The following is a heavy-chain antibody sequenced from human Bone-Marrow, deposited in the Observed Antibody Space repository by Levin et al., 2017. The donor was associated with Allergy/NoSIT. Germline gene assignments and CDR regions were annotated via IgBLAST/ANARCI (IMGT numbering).Heavy chain of an antibody. CDR2: ISSSSSYI. J-gene: IGHJ6*02. V-gene: IGHV3-21*01. CDR1: GFTFSSYS. Sequence: GGSLRLSCAASGFTFSSYSMNWVRQAPGKGLEWVSSISSSSSYIYYADSVKGRFTISRDNAKNSLYLQMNSLRAEDTAVYYCAREGAARGDYYYGMDVWGQGTTVTVSS. CDR3: AREGAARGDYYYGMDV. D-gene: IGHD6-6*01.